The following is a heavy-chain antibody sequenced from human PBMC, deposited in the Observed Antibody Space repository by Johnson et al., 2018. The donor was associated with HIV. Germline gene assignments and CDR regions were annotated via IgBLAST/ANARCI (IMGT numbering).Heavy chain of an antibody. CDR1: GFTFSSYA. CDR3: ARDGCIGSTREDAFDI. J-gene: IGHJ3*02. D-gene: IGHD2-2*01. V-gene: IGHV3-30-3*01. Sequence: QVQLVESGGGVVQPGRSLRLSCAASGFTFSSYAMHWVRQAPGKGLEWVAVISYDGSNKYYADSVKGRFTISRDPSKHTLYLQMNNLRAEDTAVYYCARDGCIGSTREDAFDICGQGTMVIVSS. CDR2: ISYDGSNK.